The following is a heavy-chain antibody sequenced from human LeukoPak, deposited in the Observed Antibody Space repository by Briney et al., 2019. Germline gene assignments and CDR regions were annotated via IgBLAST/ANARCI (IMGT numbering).Heavy chain of an antibody. J-gene: IGHJ5*02. CDR1: GYTFTGYY. CDR3: AREVAHCGGDCYPSTTNWFDP. Sequence: ASVKVSCKASGYTFTGYYMHWVRQAPGQGREWMGWINPNSGGTNYAQKFQGRVTMTRDTFISTAYMELSRLRSDDTAVYYCAREVAHCGGDCYPSTTNWFDPWGQGTLVTVSS. D-gene: IGHD2-21*02. V-gene: IGHV1-2*02. CDR2: INPNSGGT.